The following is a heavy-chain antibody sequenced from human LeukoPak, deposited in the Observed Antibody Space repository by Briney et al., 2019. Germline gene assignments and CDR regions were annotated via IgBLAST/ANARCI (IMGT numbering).Heavy chain of an antibody. J-gene: IGHJ5*02. CDR2: ISAYNGNT. Sequence: ASVKVSCKASGYTFTTYDISWVRQAPGQGLEWMGWISAYNGNTNYAQKLQGRVTMTTDTSTSTAYMELRSLRSDGTAVYYCARVVVVPAATHNWFDPWGQGTLVTVSS. CDR3: ARVVVVPAATHNWFDP. V-gene: IGHV1-18*01. CDR1: GYTFTTYD. D-gene: IGHD2-2*01.